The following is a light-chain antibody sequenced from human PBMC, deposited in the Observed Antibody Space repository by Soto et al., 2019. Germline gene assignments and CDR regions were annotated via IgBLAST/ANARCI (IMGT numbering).Light chain of an antibody. CDR3: SSYTSSNTEV. CDR1: SSDIGAYNY. Sequence: QSALTQPASVSGSPGQSITISCTGTSSDIGAYNYVSWYQHHPGKAPKLIIYDVSTRPSGVAGRFSASKSGTTASLTISGLQADDEAYYYCSSYTSSNTEVFGTGTKVTVL. CDR2: DVS. J-gene: IGLJ1*01. V-gene: IGLV2-14*03.